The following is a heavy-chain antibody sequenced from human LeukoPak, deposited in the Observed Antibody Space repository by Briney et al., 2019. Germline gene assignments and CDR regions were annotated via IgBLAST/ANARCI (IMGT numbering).Heavy chain of an antibody. Sequence: GGSLRLSCAASGFTFSSYPMSWVRQAPGKGLEWVSAISGSGGSTYYADSVKGRFTISRDNSKNTLYLQMNSLRAEDTAVYYCAKASHVVVVAATVDYWGQGTLVTVSS. CDR1: GFTFSSYP. D-gene: IGHD2-15*01. CDR2: ISGSGGST. CDR3: AKASHVVVVAATVDY. J-gene: IGHJ4*02. V-gene: IGHV3-23*01.